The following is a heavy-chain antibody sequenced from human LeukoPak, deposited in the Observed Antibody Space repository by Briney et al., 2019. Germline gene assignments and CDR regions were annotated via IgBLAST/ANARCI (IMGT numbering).Heavy chain of an antibody. CDR2: IYYAGST. J-gene: IGHJ2*01. D-gene: IGHD4-17*01. CDR3: ARAGYGASVGWYFDL. CDR1: GGSISSSSYY. V-gene: IGHV4-39*01. Sequence: SETLSLTCTVSGGSISSSSYYWGWIRQPPGEGLQWIGTIYYAGSTYYNPSLKSRITISVDTSKNQFSLKLSSVTAAETAVYYCARAGYGASVGWYFDLWGRGTLVTVSS.